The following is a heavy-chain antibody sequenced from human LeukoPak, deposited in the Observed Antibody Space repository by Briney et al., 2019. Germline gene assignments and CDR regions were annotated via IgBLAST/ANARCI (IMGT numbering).Heavy chain of an antibody. V-gene: IGHV4-30-2*01. D-gene: IGHD4-23*01. J-gene: IGHJ3*02. CDR3: ARVNYGGAFDI. CDR1: GGSISSGGYS. Sequence: SQTLSLTCAVSGGSISSGGYSWSWIRQPPGEGLEWIGYIYHSGSTYYNPSLKSRVTISVDRSKNQFSLKLSSVTAADAAVYYCARVNYGGAFDIWGQGTMVTVSS. CDR2: IYHSGST.